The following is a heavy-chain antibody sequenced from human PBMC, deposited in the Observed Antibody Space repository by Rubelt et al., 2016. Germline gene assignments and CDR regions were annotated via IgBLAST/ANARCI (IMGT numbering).Heavy chain of an antibody. V-gene: IGHV3-23*04. CDR1: GFTFSSYA. CDR2: INAGGGNT. CDR3: AKYSAYYFDY. D-gene: IGHD4-11*01. Sequence: EVQLVESGGGLVQPGGSLRLSCAASGFTFSSYAMSWVRQAPGKGLEWVSSINAGGGNTYFADSVKGRFTISRDNSKNTLYLQMNSLRAEDTAIYYCAKYSAYYFDYWGQGTPVTVSS. J-gene: IGHJ4*02.